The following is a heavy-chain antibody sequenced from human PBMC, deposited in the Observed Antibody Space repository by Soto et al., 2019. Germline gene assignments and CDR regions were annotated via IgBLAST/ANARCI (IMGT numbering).Heavy chain of an antibody. CDR3: ARDLNWGRYSGYDYPSYFDY. CDR2: ISSSGSTI. J-gene: IGHJ4*02. Sequence: HPGGSLRLSCAASGFTFSSYEMNWVRQAPGKGLEWVSYISSSGSTIYYADSVKGRFTISRDNAKNSLYLQMNSLRAEDTAVYYCARDLNWGRYSGYDYPSYFDYWGQGTLVTVSS. CDR1: GFTFSSYE. D-gene: IGHD5-12*01. V-gene: IGHV3-48*03.